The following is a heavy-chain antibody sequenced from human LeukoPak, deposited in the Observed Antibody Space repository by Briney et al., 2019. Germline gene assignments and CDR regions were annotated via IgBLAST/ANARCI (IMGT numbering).Heavy chain of an antibody. V-gene: IGHV1-18*01. CDR2: ISAYNGNT. Sequence: ASVKVSCKASGYTFTSYGISWVRQAPGQGLEWMGWISAYNGNTNYAQKLQGRVTMTTDTSTSTAYMELRSLRSDDTAVYYCAREVQGRVLLWFGELFRPPNWFDRWGQGTLVTVSS. D-gene: IGHD3-10*01. J-gene: IGHJ5*02. CDR3: AREVQGRVLLWFGELFRPPNWFDR. CDR1: GYTFTSYG.